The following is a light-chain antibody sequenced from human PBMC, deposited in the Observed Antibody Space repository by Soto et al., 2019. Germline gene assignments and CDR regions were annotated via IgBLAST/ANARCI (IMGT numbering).Light chain of an antibody. V-gene: IGLV1-44*01. J-gene: IGLJ2*01. CDR2: SSN. CDR1: SSNIGSNS. Sequence: QSVLTQPPSASGTPGQRVTISCSGSSSNIGSNSVNWYQQLPGTDPKLLMYSSNQRPSGVPDRFSGSKSGNSASLAISGLQSEDEADYYCAAWDDSLNGVVFGGGTKLTVL. CDR3: AAWDDSLNGVV.